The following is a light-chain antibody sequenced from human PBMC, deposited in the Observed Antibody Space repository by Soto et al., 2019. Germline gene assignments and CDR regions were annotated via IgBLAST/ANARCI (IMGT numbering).Light chain of an antibody. CDR1: QSISDT. V-gene: IGKV3-15*01. CDR3: QQYNNWPWT. Sequence: EIVMTQSPATLSVSPGGRATLSCRASQSISDTLAWYQQKPGQAPRLLIYGASTRAPGFPARFSGSGSGTDFTLTISSLQSEDFAVYYCQQYNNWPWTFGQGDQGGYQT. J-gene: IGKJ1*01. CDR2: GAS.